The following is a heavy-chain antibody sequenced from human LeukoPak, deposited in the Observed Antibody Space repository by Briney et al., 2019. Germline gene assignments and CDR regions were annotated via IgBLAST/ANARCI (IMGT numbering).Heavy chain of an antibody. CDR2: INHSGST. CDR1: GGSFSGYY. D-gene: IGHD3-3*01. CDR3: ASATLEWLLYY. J-gene: IGHJ4*02. V-gene: IGHV4-34*01. Sequence: PSETLSLTCAVYGGSFSGYYWSWIRQPPGKGLEWIGEINHSGSTNYNPSLKSRVTISVDTSKNQFSLKLSSVTAADTAVYYCASATLEWLLYYWGQGTLVTVSS.